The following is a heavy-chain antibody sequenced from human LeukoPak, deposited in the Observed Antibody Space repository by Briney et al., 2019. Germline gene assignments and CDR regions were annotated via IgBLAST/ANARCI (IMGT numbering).Heavy chain of an antibody. Sequence: GESLKISCKGSGYSFTSYWIGWVRQMPGKGLEWMGIIYPGDSDTRYSPSFQGQVTISADKSISTAYLQWSSLKASDTAMYYCARHNLETYYYDSSGYYLERFDPWGQGTLVTVSS. CDR2: IYPGDSDT. CDR3: ARHNLETYYYDSSGYYLERFDP. CDR1: GYSFTSYW. V-gene: IGHV5-51*01. D-gene: IGHD3-22*01. J-gene: IGHJ5*02.